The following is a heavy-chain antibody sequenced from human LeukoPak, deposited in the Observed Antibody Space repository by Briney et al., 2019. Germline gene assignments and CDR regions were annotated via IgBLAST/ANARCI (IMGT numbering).Heavy chain of an antibody. V-gene: IGHV1-24*01. D-gene: IGHD6-6*01. CDR1: GYTLTELS. CDR2: FDPEDGET. Sequence: VASVKVSCKVSGYTLTELSMHWVRQAPGKGLEWMGGFDPEDGETIYAQKFQGRVTVTEDTSTDTAYMELSSLRSEDTAVYYCARGLYSSSSFWFDPWGQGTLVTVSS. CDR3: ARGLYSSSSFWFDP. J-gene: IGHJ5*02.